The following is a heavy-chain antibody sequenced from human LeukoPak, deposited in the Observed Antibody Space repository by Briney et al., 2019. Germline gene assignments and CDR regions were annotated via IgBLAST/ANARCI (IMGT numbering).Heavy chain of an antibody. CDR1: GFTFSSYS. D-gene: IGHD3-9*01. CDR2: ISLDSSII. Sequence: GGSLRLSCAASGFTFSSYSLNWVRQAPGRGLEWVSHISLDSSIIHYANSVKGRFTISRDNARNSLYLQMSSLRVEDTAVYYCTRDAYYNILTDWGRGTLVTVSS. V-gene: IGHV3-48*04. J-gene: IGHJ4*02. CDR3: TRDAYYNILTD.